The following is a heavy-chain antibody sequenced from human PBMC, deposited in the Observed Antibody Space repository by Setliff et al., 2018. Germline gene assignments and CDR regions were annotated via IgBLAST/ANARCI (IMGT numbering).Heavy chain of an antibody. CDR2: IYHSGSA. V-gene: IGHV4-30-4*08. Sequence: NPSETLSLTCTVSGDSISSGDYFWSWIRQPPGKGLEWIAYIYHSGSAYYNPSLKSRVTMSVDTSKNQFSLHLTSVTAADTAVYYCAREVGTSTSSDAFDVWGHGMMVTVSS. D-gene: IGHD1-26*01. J-gene: IGHJ3*01. CDR3: AREVGTSTSSDAFDV. CDR1: GDSISSGDYF.